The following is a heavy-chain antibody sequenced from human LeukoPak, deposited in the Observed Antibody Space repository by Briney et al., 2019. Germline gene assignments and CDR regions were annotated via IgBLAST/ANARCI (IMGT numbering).Heavy chain of an antibody. Sequence: GGSLRLSCAASGFTFDDFAMHWVRQAPGKGLEWVSLISWDGGSTYYADSVKGRFTLSRDNSKNSLYLQMSSLTPEDTALYYCAKDALPIVGATRGLDYWAREPWSPSPQ. CDR3: AKDALPIVGATRGLDY. CDR2: ISWDGGST. CDR1: GFTFDDFA. V-gene: IGHV3-43D*03. J-gene: IGHJ4*02. D-gene: IGHD1-26*01.